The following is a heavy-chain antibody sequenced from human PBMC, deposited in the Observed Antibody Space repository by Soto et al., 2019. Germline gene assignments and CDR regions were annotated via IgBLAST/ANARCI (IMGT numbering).Heavy chain of an antibody. Sequence: SATLALTCAVYGGSFSGYYWSWIRQPPGKWLEWIGEINHSGSTNYNPSLKSRVTISVDTSKNQFSLKLSSVTAADTAVYYCASAYYYGSGLHHYYYYYMDVWGKGTTVTVSS. D-gene: IGHD3-10*01. CDR3: ASAYYYGSGLHHYYYYYMDV. CDR1: GGSFSGYY. CDR2: INHSGST. V-gene: IGHV4-34*01. J-gene: IGHJ6*03.